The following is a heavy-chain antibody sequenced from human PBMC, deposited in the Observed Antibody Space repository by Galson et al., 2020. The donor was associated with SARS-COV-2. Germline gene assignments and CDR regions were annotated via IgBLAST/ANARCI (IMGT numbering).Heavy chain of an antibody. CDR1: GYSFTSYW. V-gene: IGHV5-51*01. CDR3: ARHVGGGYAAMVTYYYYMDV. Sequence: GESLKISCKGSGYSFTSYWIGWVRQMPGKGLEWMGIIYPGDSDTRYSPSFQGQVTISADKSISTAYLQWSSLKASDTAMYYCARHVGGGYAAMVTYYYYMDVWGKGTTVTVSS. D-gene: IGHD5-18*01. J-gene: IGHJ6*03. CDR2: IYPGDSDT.